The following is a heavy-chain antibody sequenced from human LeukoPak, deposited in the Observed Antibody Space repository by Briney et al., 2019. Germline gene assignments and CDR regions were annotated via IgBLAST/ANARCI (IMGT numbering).Heavy chain of an antibody. CDR2: INHSGST. J-gene: IGHJ5*02. CDR3: ARGAPDIVVVVAATPSWFDP. V-gene: IGHV4-34*01. D-gene: IGHD2-15*01. CDR1: GGSFSGYY. Sequence: SETLSLTCAVYGGSFSGYYWSWIRQPPGKGLEWIGEINHSGSTNYNPSLKSRVTISVDTSKNQFSLKLSSVPAADTAVYYCARGAPDIVVVVAATPSWFDPWGQGTLVTVSS.